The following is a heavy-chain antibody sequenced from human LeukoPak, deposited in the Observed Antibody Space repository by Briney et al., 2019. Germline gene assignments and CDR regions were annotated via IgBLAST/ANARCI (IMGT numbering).Heavy chain of an antibody. D-gene: IGHD3-3*01. CDR1: GGSISSYH. CDR3: ARVRFLEWLPDAFDI. J-gene: IGHJ3*02. V-gene: IGHV4-59*01. CDR2: IYYSGST. Sequence: SETLSLTCTVSGGSISSYHWSWLRQPPGKGLEWIGYIYYSGSTNYNPSLKSRVTISVDTSKNQFSLKLSSVTAAGTAVYYCARVRFLEWLPDAFDIWGQGTMVTVSS.